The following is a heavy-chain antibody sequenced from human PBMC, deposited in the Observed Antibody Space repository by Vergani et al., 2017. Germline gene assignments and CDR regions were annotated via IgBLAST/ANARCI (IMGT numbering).Heavy chain of an antibody. CDR3: ASKRGACRAAYCHSYDF. Sequence: QVQLQESGPGLVKPSETLYLTCTVSGDSVISTDYHWGWIRQPPGKGLEWIGSMDYSGSTSYNPSLESRISISFGTPKNQFSLRLTSVTAADTAVYYCASKRGACRAAYCHSYDFWGPGTLGGVSS. D-gene: IGHD2-15*01. J-gene: IGHJ4*02. CDR1: GDSVISTDYH. CDR2: MDYSGST. V-gene: IGHV4-39*01.